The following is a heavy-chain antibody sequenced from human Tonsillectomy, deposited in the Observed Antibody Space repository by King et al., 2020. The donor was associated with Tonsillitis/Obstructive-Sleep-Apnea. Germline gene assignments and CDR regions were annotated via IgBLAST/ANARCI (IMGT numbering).Heavy chain of an antibody. CDR3: AGDHCSSTSCYGNYYYMDV. J-gene: IGHJ6*03. CDR1: GGAISSYY. V-gene: IGHV4-59*01. D-gene: IGHD2-2*01. Sequence: VQLQESGPGLVKPSETLSLTCTVSGGAISSYYWSWIRQPPGEGLEWIGYIFYSGSTNYNPSLKSRVTISVDTSKNQFSLKLSSVTAADPAGYYCAGDHCSSTSCYGNYYYMDVWGKGTTVTVSS. CDR2: IFYSGST.